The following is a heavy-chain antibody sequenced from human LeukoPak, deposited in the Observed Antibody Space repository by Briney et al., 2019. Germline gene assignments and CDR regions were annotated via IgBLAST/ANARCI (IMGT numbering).Heavy chain of an antibody. Sequence: ASVTVSCKASGYTFTSYGISWVRQAPGQGLEWMGWISAYNGNTNYAQKLQGRVTMTTDTSTSTAYMELRSLRSDDTAVYYCARDQLPRYCSGGSCYHYPSYYFDYWGQGTLVTVSS. J-gene: IGHJ4*02. CDR3: ARDQLPRYCSGGSCYHYPSYYFDY. D-gene: IGHD2-15*01. CDR1: GYTFTSYG. V-gene: IGHV1-18*01. CDR2: ISAYNGNT.